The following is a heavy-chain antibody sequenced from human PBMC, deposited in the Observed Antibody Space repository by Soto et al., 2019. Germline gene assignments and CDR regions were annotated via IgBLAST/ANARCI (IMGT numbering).Heavy chain of an antibody. CDR2: TYYRSKWYN. V-gene: IGHV6-1*01. J-gene: IGHJ6*02. Sequence: SQTLSLTCAISGDSVSSNSAAWNWIRQSPSRGLEWLGRTYYRSKWYNDYAVSVKSRITINPDTSKNQFSLQLNSVTPEDTAVYYCARAEVGDTDYSYYYGMDVWGPATTVTVSS. CDR3: ARAEVGDTDYSYYYGMDV. CDR1: GDSVSSNSAA. D-gene: IGHD1-26*01.